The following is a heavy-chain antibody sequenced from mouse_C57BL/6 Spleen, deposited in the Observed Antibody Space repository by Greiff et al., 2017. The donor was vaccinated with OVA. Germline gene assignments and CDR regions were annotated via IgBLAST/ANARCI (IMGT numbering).Heavy chain of an antibody. CDR1: GFTFSSYG. D-gene: IGHD2-4*01. CDR3: ARRDDYTFAY. CDR2: ISSGGSYT. V-gene: IGHV5-6*02. Sequence: EVKLMESGGDLVKPGGSLKLSCAASGFTFSSYGMSWVRQTPDKRLEWVATISSGGSYTYYPDSVKGRFTISRDNAKNTLYLQMSSLKSEDTAMYYCARRDDYTFAYWGQGTLVTVSA. J-gene: IGHJ3*01.